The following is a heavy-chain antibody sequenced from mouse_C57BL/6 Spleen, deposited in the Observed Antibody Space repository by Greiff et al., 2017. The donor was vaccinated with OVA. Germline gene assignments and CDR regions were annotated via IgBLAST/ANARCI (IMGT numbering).Heavy chain of an antibody. V-gene: IGHV3-6*01. D-gene: IGHD2-1*01. CDR2: ISYDGSN. CDR3: ARTQYGNYFDD. Sequence: EVQLQQSGPGLVKPSQSLSLTCSVTGYSITSGYYWNWIRQFPGNKLEWMGYISYDGSNNYNPSLKNRISITRDTSKNQFFLKLNSVTTEDTATYYGARTQYGNYFDDWGQGTTLTFSS. CDR1: GYSITSGYY. J-gene: IGHJ2*01.